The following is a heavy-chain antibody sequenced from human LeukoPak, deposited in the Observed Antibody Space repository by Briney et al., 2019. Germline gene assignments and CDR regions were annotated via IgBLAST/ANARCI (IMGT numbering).Heavy chain of an antibody. V-gene: IGHV1-2*02. J-gene: IGHJ4*02. D-gene: IGHD3-22*01. CDR3: ARDQLGYYDSSGYYGS. CDR2: INPNSGGT. CDR1: GYTFTGYY. Sequence: AASVKVSCKASGYTFTGYYMHWVRQAPGQGLEWMGWINPNSGGTNYAQKFQGRVTMTRDTSISTAYMELSRLRSDDTAVYYCARDQLGYYDSSGYYGSWGQGTLVTVSS.